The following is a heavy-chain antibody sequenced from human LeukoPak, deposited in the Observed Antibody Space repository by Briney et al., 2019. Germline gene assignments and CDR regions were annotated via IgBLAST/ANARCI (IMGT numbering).Heavy chain of an antibody. V-gene: IGHV3-7*01. CDR3: ARRYMATSAEDFEY. Sequence: GGSLRPSCAASGFIFSTYWMSWVRQAPGKGLEWVANIDQDGSEKYYVDSVKGRFTISRDNAKNTLYLQMNSLRAEEDTAVYYCARRYMATSAEDFEYWGQGILVIVSS. CDR1: GFIFSTYW. J-gene: IGHJ4*02. CDR2: IDQDGSEK. D-gene: IGHD5-24*01.